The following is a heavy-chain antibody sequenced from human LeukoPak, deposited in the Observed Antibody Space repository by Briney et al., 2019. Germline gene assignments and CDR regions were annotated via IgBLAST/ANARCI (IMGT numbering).Heavy chain of an antibody. CDR2: ISGSGGST. CDR3: AKDPRVGSRVATPCH. Sequence: GGSLRLSCAASGFTFTSYAMSWVRQAPGKGLEWVSAISGSGGSTYYAASVKGRFTISRHNSKSTLFLQMNSLRAEDTAVYYCAKDPRVGSRVATPCHWGQGTLVTVSS. D-gene: IGHD5-24*01. V-gene: IGHV3-23*01. J-gene: IGHJ4*02. CDR1: GFTFTSYA.